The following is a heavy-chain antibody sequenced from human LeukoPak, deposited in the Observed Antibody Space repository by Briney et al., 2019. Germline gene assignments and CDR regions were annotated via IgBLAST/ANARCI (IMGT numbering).Heavy chain of an antibody. CDR1: GGSFSIYY. Sequence: PSETLSLTCTVSGGSFSIYYWSWIRQPAGKGLEWIGYSYNSGSTSYNPSLKSRVTMSVDTSKNQFSLKLNSVTAADTAVYYCARGWGPAYCGGDCHRHFDYWGQGTLVTVSS. J-gene: IGHJ4*02. CDR3: ARGWGPAYCGGDCHRHFDY. CDR2: SYNSGST. D-gene: IGHD2-21*02. V-gene: IGHV4-4*07.